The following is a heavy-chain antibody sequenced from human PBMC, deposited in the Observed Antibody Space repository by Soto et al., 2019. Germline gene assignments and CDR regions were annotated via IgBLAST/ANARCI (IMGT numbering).Heavy chain of an antibody. Sequence: QVQLVQSGAEVKKPGASVKVSCKASGNTFTSYDINWVRQATGQGLEYLGWMNPNSGNTAYVQKFQGRVTMTWDTSITTAYMELSSLRSEDTAVYFCARGVKYGAYSRWFDPWGQGTLVTVSP. J-gene: IGHJ5*02. V-gene: IGHV1-8*01. CDR2: MNPNSGNT. D-gene: IGHD4-17*01. CDR1: GNTFTSYD. CDR3: ARGVKYGAYSRWFDP.